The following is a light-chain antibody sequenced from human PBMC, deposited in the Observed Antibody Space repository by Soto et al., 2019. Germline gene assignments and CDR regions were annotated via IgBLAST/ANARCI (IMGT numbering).Light chain of an antibody. Sequence: EIVLTQSPGTLSLSPGERATLSCRASQSVTAGYFAWYQQKPGQAPRLLIYETSSSTTGIPDRFSGSGSGTDFTLTISRLEPEDFAVYYCQQYGNSPTFGQGTKVEIK. CDR2: ETS. V-gene: IGKV3-20*01. J-gene: IGKJ1*01. CDR1: QSVTAGY. CDR3: QQYGNSPT.